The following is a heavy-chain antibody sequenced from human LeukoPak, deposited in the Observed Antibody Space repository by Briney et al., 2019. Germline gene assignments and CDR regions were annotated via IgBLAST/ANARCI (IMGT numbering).Heavy chain of an antibody. V-gene: IGHV1-8*01. CDR3: ARGLGDYNTDWFPVSGY. CDR1: GYTLTTHD. Sequence: ASVKVSCKASGYTLTTHDLTWVRQATGQGLEWTGSMNPGSGDTAYAQKFQGRVTMTRDTSMSTAYMELNSLGSEDTAIYYCARGLGDYNTDWFPVSGYWGQGTPVTVSS. D-gene: IGHD3-9*01. J-gene: IGHJ4*02. CDR2: MNPGSGDT.